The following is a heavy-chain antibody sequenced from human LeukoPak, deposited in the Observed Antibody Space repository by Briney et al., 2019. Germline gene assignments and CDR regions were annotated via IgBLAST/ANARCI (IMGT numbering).Heavy chain of an antibody. V-gene: IGHV4-34*01. CDR1: GGSFSGYY. CDR2: INHSGST. Sequence: SETLSLTCAVYGGSFSGYYWSWIRQPPGKGPEWIGEINHSGSTNYNPSLKSRVTISVDTSKNQFSLKLSSVTAADTAVYYCARGLGEFDYWGQGTLVTVSS. D-gene: IGHD3-10*01. J-gene: IGHJ4*02. CDR3: ARGLGEFDY.